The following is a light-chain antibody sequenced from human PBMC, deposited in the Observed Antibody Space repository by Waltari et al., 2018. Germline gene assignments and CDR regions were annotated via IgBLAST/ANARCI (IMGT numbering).Light chain of an antibody. CDR2: EVN. Sequence: QSALTQPPSASGSPGQSVTLPRTRTSSHVGGSNYVSWYQQHPGKAPNLMIYEVNKRPSGVPDRFFGSKSGNTASLTVSGLQAEDEADYYCSSHAGSNNLLFGGGTKLTVV. CDR3: SSHAGSNNLL. V-gene: IGLV2-8*01. J-gene: IGLJ2*01. CDR1: SSHVGGSNY.